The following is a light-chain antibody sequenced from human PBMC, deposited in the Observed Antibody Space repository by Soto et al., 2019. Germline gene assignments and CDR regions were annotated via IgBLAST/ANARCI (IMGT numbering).Light chain of an antibody. J-gene: IGKJ4*01. CDR1: QSVSSY. Sequence: IVLTQSPATLSLSAGERATRSCRASQSVSSYLAWYQQTPGQAPRLLISDASNRATGIPARFSGSGSGTDFTLTISSLEPEDFAVYYCQQLSNWPLTFGGGTKVEIK. V-gene: IGKV3-11*01. CDR2: DAS. CDR3: QQLSNWPLT.